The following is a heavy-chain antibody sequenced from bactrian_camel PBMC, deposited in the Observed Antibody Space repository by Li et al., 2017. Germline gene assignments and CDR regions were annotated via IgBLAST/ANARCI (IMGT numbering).Heavy chain of an antibody. CDR2: IDSDGVT. D-gene: IGHD5*01. CDR1: GNADMSAC. Sequence: HVQLVESGGGSVQDGGSLRLSCVASGNADMSACMAWFRQVPGKEREGVAVIDSDGVTSYAESVKGRFTISKASAKDTLYLQMNNLKPEDTGVYYCAADSPTARADVQTLYDMYLGQGTQVTVS. CDR3: AADSPTARADVQTLYDMY. V-gene: IGHV3S53*01. J-gene: IGHJ4*01.